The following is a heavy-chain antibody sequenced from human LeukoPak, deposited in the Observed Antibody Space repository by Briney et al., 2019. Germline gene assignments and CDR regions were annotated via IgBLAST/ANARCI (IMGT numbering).Heavy chain of an antibody. CDR3: ARSLRKHIVVVIAIPDPYFDY. CDR1: GFTFSDYC. CDR2: ISSSGSTI. Sequence: GGSLRLSCAASGFTFSDYCMSWIRQAPGKGLEWVSYISSSGSTIYYADSVKGRFTISRDNAKNSLYLQMNSLRAEDTAVYYCARSLRKHIVVVIAIPDPYFDYWGQGTLVTVSS. D-gene: IGHD2-21*01. J-gene: IGHJ4*02. V-gene: IGHV3-11*01.